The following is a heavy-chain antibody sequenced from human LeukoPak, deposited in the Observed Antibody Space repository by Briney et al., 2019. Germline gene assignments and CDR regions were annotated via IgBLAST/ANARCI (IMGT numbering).Heavy chain of an antibody. V-gene: IGHV3-23*01. CDR1: GFTFSSYA. J-gene: IGHJ4*02. CDR3: AKDPGRGWDTAMVDY. D-gene: IGHD5-18*01. Sequence: PGGSLRLSCAASGFTFSSYAMSWVRQAPGKGLEWVSVISGNGGRTYYADSVHGRFTITRDNSKNTLYLQMNSLRAEDTAVYYCAKDPGRGWDTAMVDYWCQGTRVTVTA. CDR2: ISGNGGRT.